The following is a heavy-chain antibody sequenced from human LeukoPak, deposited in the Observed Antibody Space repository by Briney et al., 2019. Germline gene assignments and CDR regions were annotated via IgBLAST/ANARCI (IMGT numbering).Heavy chain of an antibody. J-gene: IGHJ3*02. CDR3: QTGYYGSGSYQSILRLAFDI. D-gene: IGHD3-10*01. CDR2: IRSKAYGGTT. Sequence: AGGSLRLSCAASGFTFSSYSMNWVRQAPGKGLEWVGFIRSKAYGGTTEYAASVKGRFTISRDDSKIIAYLQMNSLKTEDTAVYYCQTGYYGSGSYQSILRLAFDIWGQGTMVTVSS. CDR1: GFTFSSYS. V-gene: IGHV3-49*04.